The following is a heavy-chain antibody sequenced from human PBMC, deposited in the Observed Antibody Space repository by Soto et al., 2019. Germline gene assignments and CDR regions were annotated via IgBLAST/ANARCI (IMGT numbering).Heavy chain of an antibody. V-gene: IGHV4-39*01. J-gene: IGHJ4*02. CDR1: VGSTGSNFX. D-gene: IGHD3-3*01. Sequence: QVLLQESGPGLVKPSETLSLTCTVSVGSTGSNFXXXXXXQPPGKGLEWIGSLYYSGTTYYNPSLRGXXXXXXXXXXXXXXXXXXXXXXXXXXXXXXAXRESASGYPFDNWGQGTLVTVSS. CDR2: LYYSGTT. CDR3: AXRESASGYPFDN.